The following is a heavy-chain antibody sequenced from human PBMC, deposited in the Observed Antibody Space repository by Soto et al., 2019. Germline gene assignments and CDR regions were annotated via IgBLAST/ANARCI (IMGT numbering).Heavy chain of an antibody. J-gene: IGHJ6*01. V-gene: IGHV4-34*01. CDR2: INHSGST. CDR3: ARGGGAAAGLNKYYYYEGMDV. D-gene: IGHD6-13*01. Sequence: SETLSLTCAVYGGSFSGYYCSWIRQPPWKGLEWLGEINHSGSTNYNPSLKSRVTISVDTAKNQFSLKLSSVTAADTAVYYCARGGGAAAGLNKYYYYEGMDVCGQGTTVALCS. CDR1: GGSFSGYY.